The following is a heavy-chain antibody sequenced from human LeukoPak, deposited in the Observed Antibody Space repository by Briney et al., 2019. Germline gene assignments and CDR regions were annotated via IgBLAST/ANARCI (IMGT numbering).Heavy chain of an antibody. CDR2: IDSSSGTI. CDR1: GITFSSYS. V-gene: IGHV3-48*04. Sequence: GGSLRLSCAASGITFSSYSMNWVRQAPGKGLQWISFIDSSSGTIFYAESVKGRFTISRDNAQNSLFLQMNSLRAEDTAVYYCARRVPNQVITDYFDYWGQGTLVTVSS. CDR3: ARRVPNQVITDYFDY. D-gene: IGHD3-16*01. J-gene: IGHJ4*02.